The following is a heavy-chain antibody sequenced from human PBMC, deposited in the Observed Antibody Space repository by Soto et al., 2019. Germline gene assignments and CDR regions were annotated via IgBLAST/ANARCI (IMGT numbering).Heavy chain of an antibody. CDR3: TIRQGEVRGVFTGY. J-gene: IGHJ4*02. CDR2: IRSKANNYAT. V-gene: IGHV3-73*02. Sequence: EVQLVESGGGLVQPGGSLKLSCAASGFTFSGSAMHWVRQASGKGLEWVGRIRSKANNYATSYAASVTGRFTISRDDSTNTAYLQVNSLKTEDAAVYHWTIRQGEVRGVFTGYWGQGTLVTVSS. CDR1: GFTFSGSA. D-gene: IGHD3-10*01.